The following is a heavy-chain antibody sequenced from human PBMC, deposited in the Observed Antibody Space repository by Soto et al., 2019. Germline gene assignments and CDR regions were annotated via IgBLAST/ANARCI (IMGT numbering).Heavy chain of an antibody. CDR3: AKDHVRGWSPKNAFDI. V-gene: IGHV3-23*01. CDR2: ISGSGGST. CDR1: GFTFSSYA. D-gene: IGHD6-19*01. Sequence: PGGSLRLSCAASGFTFSSYAMSWVRQAPGKGLEWVSAISGSGGSTYYADSVKDRFTISRDNSKNTLYLQMNSLRAEDTAVYYCAKDHVRGWSPKNAFDIWGQGTMVTVSS. J-gene: IGHJ3*02.